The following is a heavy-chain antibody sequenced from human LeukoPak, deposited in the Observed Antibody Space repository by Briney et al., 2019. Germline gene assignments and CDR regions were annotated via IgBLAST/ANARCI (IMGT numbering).Heavy chain of an antibody. Sequence: GGSLRLSCAAAGFTFSNYWMHWVRQAPGKGLVWVSRINSDGSTTSYADSVKGRFTISRDNAKNTLYLQMNSLRAEDTAVYYCARDYRKSDCSGGSCYPDYWGQGTLVTVSS. D-gene: IGHD2-15*01. V-gene: IGHV3-74*01. CDR2: INSDGSTT. J-gene: IGHJ4*02. CDR3: ARDYRKSDCSGGSCYPDY. CDR1: GFTFSNYW.